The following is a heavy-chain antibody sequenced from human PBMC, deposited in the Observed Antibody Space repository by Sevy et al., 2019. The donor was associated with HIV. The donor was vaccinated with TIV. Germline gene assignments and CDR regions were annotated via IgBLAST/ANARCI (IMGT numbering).Heavy chain of an antibody. J-gene: IGHJ4*02. Sequence: SGRTLVKPTQTLTLTCTFSGFSLTTTGVGVGWIRQPPGKALEWLALIYWNDDKRSSPSLNTRLTITKDTSRNQVVLIMTNMDPVDTATYYCARLRGYTYDRELDFWGQGTLVTVSS. CDR1: GFSLTTTGVG. CDR3: ARLRGYTYDRELDF. CDR2: IYWNDDK. D-gene: IGHD5-18*01. V-gene: IGHV2-5*01.